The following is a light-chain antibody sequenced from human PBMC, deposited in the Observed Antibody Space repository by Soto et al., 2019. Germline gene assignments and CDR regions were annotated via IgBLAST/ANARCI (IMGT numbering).Light chain of an antibody. CDR3: QQRSNWQLT. CDR2: DAS. Sequence: EIVLTQSPATLSLSPGERATLSCRASQDISSYLAWYQQKPGQAPRLLIYDASNRATGIPARFSGSGPGTDFTLTISILEPEDFAVYYCQQRSNWQLTFGGGTKVEIK. V-gene: IGKV3D-11*01. CDR1: QDISSY. J-gene: IGKJ4*01.